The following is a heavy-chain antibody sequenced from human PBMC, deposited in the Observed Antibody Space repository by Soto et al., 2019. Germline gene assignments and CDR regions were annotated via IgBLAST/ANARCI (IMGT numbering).Heavy chain of an antibody. CDR2: IYHSGST. CDR3: ARGPDGGNLDFDY. Sequence: PSETLSLTCAVSGGSISSGGYSWSWIRQPPGKGLEWIGYIYHSGSTYYNPSLKSRVTISVDTSKNQFSLKLSSVTAADTAVYYCARGPDGGNLDFDYWGQGTLVTVSS. D-gene: IGHD2-15*01. J-gene: IGHJ4*02. V-gene: IGHV4-30-2*01. CDR1: GGSISSGGYS.